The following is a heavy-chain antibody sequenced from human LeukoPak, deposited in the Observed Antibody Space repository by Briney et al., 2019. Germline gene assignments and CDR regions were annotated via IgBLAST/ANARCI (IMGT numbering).Heavy chain of an antibody. CDR3: ARSSGSLNFDY. Sequence: GGSLRLSCAASGFTFSSYSMDWVRQAPGKGLEWVSSISSSSSYTYYADSVKGRFTISRDNAKNSLYLQMNSLRAEDTAVYYCARSSGSLNFDYWGQGTLVTVSS. D-gene: IGHD6-19*01. CDR2: ISSSSSYT. J-gene: IGHJ4*02. V-gene: IGHV3-21*01. CDR1: GFTFSSYS.